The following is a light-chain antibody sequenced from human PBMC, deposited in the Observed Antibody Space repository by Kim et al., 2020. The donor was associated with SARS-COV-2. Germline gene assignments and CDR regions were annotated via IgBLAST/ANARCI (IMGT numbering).Light chain of an antibody. CDR1: SLRSYY. Sequence: GQTVRNTCQGDSLRSYYASWYQQKPGQATVLVIYGKNNRPSGIPDRFSGSSSGNTASLTITGAQAEDEADYCCNSRDSSGNHLVVFGGGTQLTVL. V-gene: IGLV3-19*01. J-gene: IGLJ2*01. CDR2: GKN. CDR3: NSRDSSGNHLVV.